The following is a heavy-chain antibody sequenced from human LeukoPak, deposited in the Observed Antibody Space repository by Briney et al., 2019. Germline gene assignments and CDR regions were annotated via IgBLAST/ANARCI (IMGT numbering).Heavy chain of an antibody. CDR2: ISGSGGST. CDR1: GFTFSSYA. V-gene: IGHV3-23*01. J-gene: IGHJ4*02. D-gene: IGHD6-13*01. CDR3: AKDRMYSSSWYIA. Sequence: GGSLRLSCSASGFTFSSYAMSWVRQAPGKGLEWVSAISGSGGSTYYADSVKGRFTISRDNSKNTLYLQMNSLRAEDTAVYYCAKDRMYSSSWYIAWGQGTLVTVSS.